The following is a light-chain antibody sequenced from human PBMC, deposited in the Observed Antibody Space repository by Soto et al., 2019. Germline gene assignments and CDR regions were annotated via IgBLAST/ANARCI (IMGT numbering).Light chain of an antibody. CDR3: LPDHNYPRT. Sequence: AIQMTQSPSSLSASVGDRVTITCRASQDIKNELGWYQQKPGKAPNVLIYAASTLLSGVPSSFSGAGSGTDFTLTISSLQPEDFATYYCLPDHNYPRTFGQGTRVEIK. CDR1: QDIKNE. J-gene: IGKJ1*01. V-gene: IGKV1-6*01. CDR2: AAS.